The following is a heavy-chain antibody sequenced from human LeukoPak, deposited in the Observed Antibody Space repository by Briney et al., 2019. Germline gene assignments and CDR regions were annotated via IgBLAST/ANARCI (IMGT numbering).Heavy chain of an antibody. V-gene: IGHV4-38-2*02. Sequence: SETLSLTCTVSGYSISSGYYWGWIRQPPGKGLEWIGEINHSGSTNYNPSLKSRVTMSVDTSKNQFSLKLSSVTAADTAVYYCARDRYYYDSSGYPLDYWGQGTLVTVSS. D-gene: IGHD3-22*01. CDR1: GYSISSGYY. J-gene: IGHJ4*02. CDR2: INHSGST. CDR3: ARDRYYYDSSGYPLDY.